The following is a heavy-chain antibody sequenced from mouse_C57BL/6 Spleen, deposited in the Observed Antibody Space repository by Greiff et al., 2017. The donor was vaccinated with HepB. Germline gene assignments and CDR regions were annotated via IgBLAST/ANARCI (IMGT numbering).Heavy chain of an antibody. Sequence: VQLQQSGPVLVKPGASVKMSCKASGYTFTDYYMNWVKQSHGKSLEWIGVINPYNGGTSYNQKFKGKATLTVDKSSSTAYMELNSLTSEDSAVYYCARRGAGTSYFDYWGQGTTLTVSS. CDR3: ARRGAGTSYFDY. V-gene: IGHV1-19*01. CDR2: INPYNGGT. J-gene: IGHJ2*01. D-gene: IGHD4-1*01. CDR1: GYTFTDYY.